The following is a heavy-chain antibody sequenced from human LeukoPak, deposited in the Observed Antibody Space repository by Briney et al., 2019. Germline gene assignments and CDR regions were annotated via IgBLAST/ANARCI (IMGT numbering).Heavy chain of an antibody. Sequence: GASVKVSCKASGGTFSSYAISWVRQAPGQGLEWMGGIIPIFGTANYAQKFQGRVTITTDESTSTAYMELSSLRSEDTAVYYCARGPITIFGVVIVGVGAFDIWGQGTMVTVSS. CDR2: IIPIFGTA. CDR3: ARGPITIFGVVIVGVGAFDI. V-gene: IGHV1-69*05. D-gene: IGHD3-3*01. J-gene: IGHJ3*02. CDR1: GGTFSSYA.